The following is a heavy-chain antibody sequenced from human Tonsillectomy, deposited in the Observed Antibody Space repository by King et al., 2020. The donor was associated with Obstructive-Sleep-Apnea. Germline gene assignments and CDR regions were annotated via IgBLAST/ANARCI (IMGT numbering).Heavy chain of an antibody. Sequence: QLVQSGAEVKKPGASVKVSCKTSGYTFASYGISGGRQSPGQGFEGMGWIGPSNSKTYYAQKRQGRVTMNTDTSACAAYMELRSLRSGDTAVYYCVRDEREVTAHLDYWGQGTLVTVSS. CDR3: VRDEREVTAHLDY. J-gene: IGHJ4*02. CDR1: GYTFASYG. V-gene: IGHV1-18*04. CDR2: IGPSNSKT. D-gene: IGHD2-21*02.